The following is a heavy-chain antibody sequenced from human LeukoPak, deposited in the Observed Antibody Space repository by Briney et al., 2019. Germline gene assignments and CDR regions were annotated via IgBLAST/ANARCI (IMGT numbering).Heavy chain of an antibody. CDR2: INTDGTII. CDR1: GFTFSTSS. Sequence: TGGSLRLSCAASGFTFSTSSMDWVRQAPGKGLVWLSRINTDGTIITYADSVKGRFTVSRDNAENTLYLQMSSLRAEDTAVYYCARDRDGLTWGQGTLVTVSS. CDR3: ARDRDGLT. D-gene: IGHD5-24*01. V-gene: IGHV3-74*01. J-gene: IGHJ4*02.